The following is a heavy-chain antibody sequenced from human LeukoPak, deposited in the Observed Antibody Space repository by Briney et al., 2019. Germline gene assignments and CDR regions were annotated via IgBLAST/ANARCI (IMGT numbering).Heavy chain of an antibody. V-gene: IGHV3-74*01. CDR2: VNSDGSST. D-gene: IGHD6-13*01. Sequence: PGGSLRLYCAASGFSFSNYWMHSVRQAPGKGLVWVSRVNSDGSSTIFVDSVKGRFLISRDNAKNTMYLQMHSIRAEDTAVFYCVRKPSTWSHYDYWGQGTLVTVSS. CDR1: GFSFSNYW. J-gene: IGHJ4*02. CDR3: VRKPSTWSHYDY.